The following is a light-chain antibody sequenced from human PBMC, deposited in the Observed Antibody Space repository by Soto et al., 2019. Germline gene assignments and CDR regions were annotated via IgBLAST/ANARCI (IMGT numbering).Light chain of an antibody. J-gene: IGKJ1*01. Sequence: EIVMTQSRATLSVSPGEGATLSCRASQNVDSNLAWYQQKPGQGPRLLIFGASARATGIPARFRGSGSGTHFTLTITSQQCKDCADYYCLLYDNWTLWTVSQGNKVEIK. CDR3: LLYDNWTLWT. V-gene: IGKV3-15*01. CDR1: QNVDSN. CDR2: GAS.